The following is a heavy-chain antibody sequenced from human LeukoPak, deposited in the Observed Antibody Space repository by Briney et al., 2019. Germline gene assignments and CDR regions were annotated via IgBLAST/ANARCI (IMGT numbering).Heavy chain of an antibody. CDR2: ISDSGST. V-gene: IGHV4-59*01. Sequence: SETLSLTCTVSGGSISSYYWSWLRQPPGKGLEWIAFISDSGSTYYNPSLKSRVTISLETSRKQVSLKLNSVTAADTAVYYCARDFGPSRGFDYWGQGTLVTVSP. CDR3: ARDFGPSRGFDY. CDR1: GGSISSYY. D-gene: IGHD3-10*01. J-gene: IGHJ4*02.